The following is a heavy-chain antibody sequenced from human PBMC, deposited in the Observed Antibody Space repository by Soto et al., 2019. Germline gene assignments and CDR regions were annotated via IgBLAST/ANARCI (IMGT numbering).Heavy chain of an antibody. V-gene: IGHV3-33*05. D-gene: IGHD4-4*01. CDR1: GFSFSSYG. Sequence: QVQLVESGGGVVQPGRSLRLSCAASGFSFSSYGMHWVRQAPGKGLEWVAIISYDGSTIYYEDSVKGRFTISRDNSKNTLYLQMNSLRTEDTSVYYCAKGCLGGGNCFYSDHWCQGTLVTVSS. CDR3: AKGCLGGGNCFYSDH. J-gene: IGHJ4*02. CDR2: ISYDGSTI.